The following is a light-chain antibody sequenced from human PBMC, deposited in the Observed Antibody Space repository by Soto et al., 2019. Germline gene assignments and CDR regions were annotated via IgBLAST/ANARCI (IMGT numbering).Light chain of an antibody. CDR3: AAWDDSLSGRGV. V-gene: IGLV1-47*01. CDR1: SSNIGNNY. Sequence: QSALTQPPSASGTPGQRVTISCSGSSSNIGNNYVYWYQKVPGTAPKLLIYRNNQRPSGVPDRFSGSRSGTSASLAISGLRSEDEADYYCAAWDDSLSGRGVFGGGTKLTV. J-gene: IGLJ2*01. CDR2: RNN.